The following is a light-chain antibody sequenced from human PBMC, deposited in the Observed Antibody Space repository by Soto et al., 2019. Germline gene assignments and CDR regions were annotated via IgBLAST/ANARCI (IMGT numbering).Light chain of an antibody. CDR1: SSDLGNYNY. V-gene: IGLV2-14*01. Sequence: QSALTQPASVSGSPGQSITISCTGTSSDLGNYNYVSWYQQYPGKAPKIMIYEVSNRPSGVSNRFSGSKSGNTASLTISGLQAEDAADYYCSSYTTTSTLVIFGGGTKLTVL. CDR2: EVS. J-gene: IGLJ2*01. CDR3: SSYTTTSTLVI.